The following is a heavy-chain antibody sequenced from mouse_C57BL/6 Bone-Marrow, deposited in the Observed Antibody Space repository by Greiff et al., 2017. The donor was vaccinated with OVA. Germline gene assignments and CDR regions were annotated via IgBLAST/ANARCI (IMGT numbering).Heavy chain of an antibody. V-gene: IGHV1-82*01. J-gene: IGHJ2*01. CDR3: ALQLRKDY. D-gene: IGHD3-2*02. CDR1: GYAFSSSW. CDR2: IYPGDGDT. Sequence: QVHVKQSGPELVKPGASVKISCKASGYAFSSSWMNWVKQRPGKGLEWIGRIYPGDGDTNYNGKFKGKATLTADKSSSTAYMQLSSLTSEDSAVYFCALQLRKDYWGQGTTLTVSS.